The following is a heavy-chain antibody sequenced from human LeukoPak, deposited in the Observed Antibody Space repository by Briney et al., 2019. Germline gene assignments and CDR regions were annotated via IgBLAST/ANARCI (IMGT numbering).Heavy chain of an antibody. V-gene: IGHV1-18*01. J-gene: IGHJ4*03. Sequence: ASVKVSCKASGYTFTNYGISWVRQAPGQGLECMGWISAYNGNTNYAQRFQGRVTMTTDTSTSTAYMELRSLRSDDTAVYYCARVRDYGGIGMDYWGQGTLVTVSS. CDR3: ARVRDYGGIGMDY. CDR2: ISAYNGNT. CDR1: GYTFTNYG. D-gene: IGHD3-16*01.